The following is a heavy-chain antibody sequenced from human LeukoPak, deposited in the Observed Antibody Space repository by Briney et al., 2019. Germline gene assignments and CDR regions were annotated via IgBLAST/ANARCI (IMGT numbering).Heavy chain of an antibody. Sequence: GASVKVSCKASGYTFTSYDINWVRQAPGQGLEWMGWISAYNGNTNYAQKLQGRVTMTTDTSTSTAYMELRSLRSDDTAVYYCARGVVTIFGVAPNYFDYWGQGTLVTVSS. J-gene: IGHJ4*02. CDR3: ARGVVTIFGVAPNYFDY. CDR1: GYTFTSYD. CDR2: ISAYNGNT. D-gene: IGHD3-3*01. V-gene: IGHV1-18*01.